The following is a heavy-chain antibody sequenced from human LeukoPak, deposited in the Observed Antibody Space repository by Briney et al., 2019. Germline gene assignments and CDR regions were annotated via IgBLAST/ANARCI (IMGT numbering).Heavy chain of an antibody. V-gene: IGHV1-2*02. J-gene: IGHJ4*02. D-gene: IGHD5-12*01. Sequence: ASVKVSCKASGYTFTGYYMHWVRQAPGQGLEWMGWINPNSGVAKFAQRFQGRVTMTRDTSTSTAYLDLSSLRSDDTAVYYCATAVLYGGNDFDYWGQGTLVTVSS. CDR2: INPNSGVA. CDR1: GYTFTGYY. CDR3: ATAVLYGGNDFDY.